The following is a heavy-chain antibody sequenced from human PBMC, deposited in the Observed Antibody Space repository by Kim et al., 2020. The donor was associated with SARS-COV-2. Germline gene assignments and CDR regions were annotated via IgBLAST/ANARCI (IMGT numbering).Heavy chain of an antibody. CDR2: ISYDGSNK. D-gene: IGHD1-7*01. J-gene: IGHJ6*02. Sequence: GGSLRLSCAASGFTFSSYGMHWVRQAPGKGLEWVAVISYDGSNKYYADSVKGRFTISRDNSKNTLYLQMNSLRAEDTAVYYCAKDLVTGTTTYYYYYGMDVWGQGTTFTVSS. V-gene: IGHV3-30*18. CDR3: AKDLVTGTTTYYYYYGMDV. CDR1: GFTFSSYG.